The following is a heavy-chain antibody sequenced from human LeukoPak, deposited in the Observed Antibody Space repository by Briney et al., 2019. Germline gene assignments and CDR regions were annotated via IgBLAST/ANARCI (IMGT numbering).Heavy chain of an antibody. CDR2: MNPNSGNT. CDR3: ARGRIASSSSFATMNYYYYYYMDV. CDR1: GYTFTSYD. V-gene: IGHV1-8*01. D-gene: IGHD6-6*01. J-gene: IGHJ6*03. Sequence: ASVKVSCKASGYTFTSYDINWVRQATGQGLEWMGWMNPNSGNTGYAQKFQGRVTMTRNTSISTAYMELSSLRSEDTAVYYCARGRIASSSSFATMNYYYYYYMDVWGKGTTVTVSS.